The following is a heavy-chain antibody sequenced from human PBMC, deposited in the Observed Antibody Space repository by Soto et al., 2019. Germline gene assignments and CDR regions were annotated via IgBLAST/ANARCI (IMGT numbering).Heavy chain of an antibody. CDR2: IYFTGST. Sequence: SETLSLTCTVSGGAVSSGTYYWSWIRQPPGKGLEWIGHIYFTGSTNYNPSLKSRVTISLDTSRNQFSLKLSSVTAADTAVYYCTRGPPRVQWFDPWGLGTLVTVSS. CDR3: TRGPPRVQWFDP. V-gene: IGHV4-61*01. J-gene: IGHJ5*02. CDR1: GGAVSSGTYY.